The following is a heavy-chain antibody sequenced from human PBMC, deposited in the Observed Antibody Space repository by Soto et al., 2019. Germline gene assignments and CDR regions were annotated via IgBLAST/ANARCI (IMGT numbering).Heavy chain of an antibody. D-gene: IGHD3-22*01. CDR2: INPNSGGT. Sequence: ASVKVSCKASGYTFTGYHMHWVRQAPGQGLEWMGWINPNSGGTNYAQKFQGRVTMTRDTSISTAYMELSRLRSDDTAVYYCVSSGYYYDDAFDIWGQGTMVTVSS. V-gene: IGHV1-2*02. CDR3: VSSGYYYDDAFDI. CDR1: GYTFTGYH. J-gene: IGHJ3*02.